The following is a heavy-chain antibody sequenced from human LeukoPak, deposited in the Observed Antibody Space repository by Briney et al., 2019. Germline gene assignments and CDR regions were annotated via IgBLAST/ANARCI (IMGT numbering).Heavy chain of an antibody. J-gene: IGHJ4*02. V-gene: IGHV3-7*03. CDR1: GFTFSSRW. CDR2: IKQDGSEK. Sequence: GGSLRLSCAASGFTFSSRWMSWVRQAPGKGLEWVANIKQDGSEKYYVDSVKGRFSISRDNAKNSLYLQMSGLRVEDTAVYYCATAGLPSGADYWGQGTLVTVSS. CDR3: ATAGLPSGADY. D-gene: IGHD4-11*01.